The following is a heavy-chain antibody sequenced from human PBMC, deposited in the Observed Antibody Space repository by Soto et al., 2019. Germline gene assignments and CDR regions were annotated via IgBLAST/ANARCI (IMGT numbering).Heavy chain of an antibody. CDR3: ARDISGGYYDILTGYYIGYFDY. Sequence: ASVKVSCKASGDSFTSYGISWVRQAPGQGLEWMGWISAYNGNTNYAQKLQGRVTMTTDTSTSTAYMELRSLRSDDTAVYYCARDISGGYYDILTGYYIGYFDYWGQGTLVTV. D-gene: IGHD3-9*01. CDR2: ISAYNGNT. CDR1: GDSFTSYG. V-gene: IGHV1-18*01. J-gene: IGHJ4*02.